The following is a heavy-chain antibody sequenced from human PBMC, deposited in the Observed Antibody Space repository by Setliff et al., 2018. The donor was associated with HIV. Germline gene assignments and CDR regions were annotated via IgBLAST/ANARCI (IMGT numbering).Heavy chain of an antibody. D-gene: IGHD5-18*01. CDR2: MGGINDNK. CDR3: AKDFLPSLLVDTSHFDY. J-gene: IGHJ4*02. Sequence: GGSLRLSCAASGFTFNTYGMNWVRQAPGKGLEWVSLMGGINDNKYYGDSVKGRFTISRDNSKNTLSLQMDILRAEDTAVYYCAKDFLPSLLVDTSHFDYWGQGTLVTVSS. V-gene: IGHV3-23*01. CDR1: GFTFNTYG.